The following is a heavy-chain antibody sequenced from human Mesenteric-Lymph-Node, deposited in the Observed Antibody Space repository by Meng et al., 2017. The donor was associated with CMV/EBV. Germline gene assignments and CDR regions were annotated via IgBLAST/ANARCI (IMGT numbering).Heavy chain of an antibody. Sequence: SGFTYSNYGMHWVRQAPGKRLAWVALILYYGSNTYYADSVKGRFTISRDNSKNTLYLQMNSLRAEDTAVYYCARDRDYGSGSPGGVWGQGTLVTVSS. J-gene: IGHJ4*02. V-gene: IGHV3-30*19. D-gene: IGHD3-10*01. CDR1: GFTYSNYG. CDR2: ILYYGSNT. CDR3: ARDRDYGSGSPGGV.